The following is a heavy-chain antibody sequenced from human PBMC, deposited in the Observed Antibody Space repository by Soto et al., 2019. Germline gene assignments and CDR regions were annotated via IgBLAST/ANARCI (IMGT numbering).Heavy chain of an antibody. V-gene: IGHV3-33*01. CDR1: GFTFSSYG. Sequence: PGGSVRLSCAASGFTFSSYGMHWVRQAPGKGLEWVAVIWYDGSNKYYADSVKGRFTISRDNSKNTLYLQMNSLRAEDTAVCYCALPIAAAGTGKFDYWGQGTLVTVSS. CDR2: IWYDGSNK. D-gene: IGHD6-13*01. CDR3: ALPIAAAGTGKFDY. J-gene: IGHJ4*02.